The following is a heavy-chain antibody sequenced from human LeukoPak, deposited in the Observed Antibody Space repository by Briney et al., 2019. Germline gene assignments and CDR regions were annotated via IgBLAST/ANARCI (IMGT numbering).Heavy chain of an antibody. CDR1: GFTFSSYP. Sequence: GGSLRLSCAGSGFTFSSYPMSWVRQAPGKGLEWVSSISSSSSYIYYADSVKGRFTISRDNGKNSLYLQMNSLRAEDTAVYYCARGSVAGAYYYYGMDVWGQGTTVTVSS. V-gene: IGHV3-21*01. CDR2: ISSSSSYI. D-gene: IGHD6-19*01. J-gene: IGHJ6*02. CDR3: ARGSVAGAYYYYGMDV.